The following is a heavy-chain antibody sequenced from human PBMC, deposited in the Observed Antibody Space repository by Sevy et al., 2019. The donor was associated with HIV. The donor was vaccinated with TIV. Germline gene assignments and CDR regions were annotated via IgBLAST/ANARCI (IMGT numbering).Heavy chain of an antibody. J-gene: IGHJ6*02. Sequence: ASVKVSCKASGYTFTSYDINWVRRATGQGLEWMGWMNPNSGNTGYAQKFQGRVTMTRNTSISTAYMELSSLRSEDTAVYYCARVVAVAGTNYYYGMDVWGQGTTVTVSS. V-gene: IGHV1-8*01. D-gene: IGHD6-19*01. CDR1: GYTFTSYD. CDR3: ARVVAVAGTNYYYGMDV. CDR2: MNPNSGNT.